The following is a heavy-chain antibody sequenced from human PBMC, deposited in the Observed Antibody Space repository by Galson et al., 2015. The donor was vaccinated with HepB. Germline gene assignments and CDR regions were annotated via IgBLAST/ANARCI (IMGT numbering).Heavy chain of an antibody. CDR1: GFTFSSYA. CDR3: VKDNRPPVGDYVWGSTGEGSVDY. J-gene: IGHJ4*02. V-gene: IGHV3-64D*06. Sequence: SLRLSCAASGFTFSSYAMHWVRQAPGKGLEYVSAISSNGGSTYYADSVKGRFTISRDNSKNTLYLQMSSLRAEDTAVYYCVKDNRPPVGDYVWGSTGEGSVDYWGQGTLVTVSS. D-gene: IGHD3-16*01. CDR2: ISSNGGST.